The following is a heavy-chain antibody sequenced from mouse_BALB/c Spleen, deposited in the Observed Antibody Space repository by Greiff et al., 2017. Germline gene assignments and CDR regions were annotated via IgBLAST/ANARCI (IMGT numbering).Heavy chain of an antibody. CDR1: GYSFTSYYA. J-gene: IGHJ4*01. CDR2: IRYSGST. Sequence: VQLQQSGPGLVKPSQSLSLTCTVTGYSFTSYYAWYLIRQVPGNILECMGYIRYSGSTSYNPSLKSRISITRDTSKNQFFLQLNSVTTEDTAIYNGARSGRYGYAMDYWGQGTSVTVSS. D-gene: IGHD2-14*01. V-gene: IGHV3-2*02. CDR3: ARSGRYGYAMDY.